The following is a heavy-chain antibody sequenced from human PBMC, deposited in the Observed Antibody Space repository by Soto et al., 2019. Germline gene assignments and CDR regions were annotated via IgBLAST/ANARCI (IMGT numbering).Heavy chain of an antibody. CDR2: INHSGST. CDR3: ARPPMTTVTTRFDY. D-gene: IGHD4-17*01. V-gene: IGHV4-34*01. CDR1: GGSFSGYY. Sequence: QVQLQQWGAGLLKPSETLSLTCAVYGGSFSGYYWSWIRQPPGKGLEWIGEINHSGSTNYNPSLKCAVTISVDTSKNQFSLKLSSVTAADTAVYYCARPPMTTVTTRFDYCGQGTLVTVSS. J-gene: IGHJ4*02.